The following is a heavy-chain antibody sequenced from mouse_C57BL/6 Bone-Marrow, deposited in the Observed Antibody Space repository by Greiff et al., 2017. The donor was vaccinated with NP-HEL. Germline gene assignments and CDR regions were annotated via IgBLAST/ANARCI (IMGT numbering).Heavy chain of an antibody. V-gene: IGHV3-6*01. D-gene: IGHD1-1*01. Sequence: DVQLQESGPGLVKPSQSLSLTCSVTGYSITSGYYWNWIRQFPGNKLEWMGYISYDGSNNYIPSLKNRISITRDTSKNQFFLKLNSVTTEDTATYYCARDLARSTVVGAMDYWGQGTSVTVSS. CDR3: ARDLARSTVVGAMDY. CDR2: ISYDGSN. CDR1: GYSITSGYY. J-gene: IGHJ4*01.